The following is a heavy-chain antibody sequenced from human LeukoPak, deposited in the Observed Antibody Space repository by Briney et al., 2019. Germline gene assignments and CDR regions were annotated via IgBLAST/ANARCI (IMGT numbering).Heavy chain of an antibody. CDR1: GGSISSYY. D-gene: IGHD3-22*01. CDR2: IYYSGST. CDR3: ARVSMIVVPGAFDI. Sequence: SETLSLTCTVSGGSISSYYWSWIRQAPGKGLEWIGYIYYSGSTNYNPSLKSRVTISVDTSKNQFSLKLSSVTAADTAVYYCARVSMIVVPGAFDIWGQGTMVTVSS. J-gene: IGHJ3*02. V-gene: IGHV4-59*01.